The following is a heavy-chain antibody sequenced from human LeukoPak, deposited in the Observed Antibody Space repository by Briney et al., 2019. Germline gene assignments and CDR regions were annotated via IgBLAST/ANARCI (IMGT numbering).Heavy chain of an antibody. D-gene: IGHD3-10*01. V-gene: IGHV3-49*04. J-gene: IGHJ4*02. CDR3: TRDQTYYYGSGSYRC. CDR1: GFTFGDYA. CDR2: IRSKAYGGTT. Sequence: GGSLRLSCTASGFTFGDYALSWVRQAPGKGLEWVSFIRSKAYGGTTEYAASVKGRFTISRDDSNSIAYLQTNSLKIEDTAVYYCTRDQTYYYGSGSYRCWGQGTLVTVSS.